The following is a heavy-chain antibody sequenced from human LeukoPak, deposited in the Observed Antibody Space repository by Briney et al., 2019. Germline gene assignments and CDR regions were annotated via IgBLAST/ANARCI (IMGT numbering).Heavy chain of an antibody. CDR2: IYYSGST. V-gene: IGHV4-59*01. Sequence: PSETLSLTCTISGGSISGYYWSWIRQPPGKGLEWIGYIYYSGSTNYNPSLKSRVTISVDTSKNQFSLKLSSVSAADTAVYYCATGHGRSWNIFDYWGQGTLVTVSS. J-gene: IGHJ4*02. CDR3: ATGHGRSWNIFDY. D-gene: IGHD2/OR15-2a*01. CDR1: GGSISGYY.